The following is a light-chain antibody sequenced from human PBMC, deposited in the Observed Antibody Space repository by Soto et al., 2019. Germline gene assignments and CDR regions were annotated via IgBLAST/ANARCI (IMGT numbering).Light chain of an antibody. CDR2: GAT. CDR3: QQYNSWPT. J-gene: IGKJ1*01. Sequence: EIVMTQSPSTLSVSPGERATLSCRASQSVGSNLAWYHQKPGQAPRLLIYGATTRATGIPAGLSGRVSGTEFTLTISSLQSEDFAVYYCQQYNSWPTFGQGTKVEIK. CDR1: QSVGSN. V-gene: IGKV3-15*01.